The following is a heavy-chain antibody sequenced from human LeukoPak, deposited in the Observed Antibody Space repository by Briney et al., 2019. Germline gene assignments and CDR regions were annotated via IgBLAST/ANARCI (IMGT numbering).Heavy chain of an antibody. CDR3: ARYGGYYYDSSGYSFDY. Sequence: SETLSLTCAVFGGSFSNYYWSWIRQPPGKGLEWIGEINHSGSTNYNPSLKSRVTISVDTSKNQFSLKLSSVTAADTAVYYCARYGGYYYDSSGYSFDYWGQGTLVTVSS. CDR1: GGSFSNYY. V-gene: IGHV4-34*01. CDR2: INHSGST. J-gene: IGHJ4*02. D-gene: IGHD3-22*01.